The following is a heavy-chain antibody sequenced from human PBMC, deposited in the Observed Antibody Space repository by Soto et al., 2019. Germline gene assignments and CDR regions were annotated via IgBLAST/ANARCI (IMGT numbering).Heavy chain of an antibody. J-gene: IGHJ4*02. CDR3: TRNGDISNYFAH. D-gene: IGHD7-27*01. Sequence: EVQLVESGGGLVQSGGSLRLSCAASGFTFSSSWMHWVRQAPGKGLVWVSRINSEGTSTVYADSVKGRFTISRDNAKNTLYLQMNSLSAEDTAVYFCTRNGDISNYFAHWCQGTLVTVSS. CDR2: INSEGTST. CDR1: GFTFSSSW. V-gene: IGHV3-74*01.